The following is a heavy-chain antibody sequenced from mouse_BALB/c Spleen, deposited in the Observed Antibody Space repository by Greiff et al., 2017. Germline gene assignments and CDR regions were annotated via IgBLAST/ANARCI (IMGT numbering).Heavy chain of an antibody. Sequence: EVQLVESGGGLVKPGGSLKLSCAASGFTFSSYAMSWVRQSPEKRLEWVAEISSGGSYTYYPDTVTGRFTISRDNAKNTLYLEMSSLRSEDTAMYYCARRYGLYYYAMDYWGQGTSVTVSS. V-gene: IGHV5-9-4*01. CDR1: GFTFSSYA. CDR3: ARRYGLYYYAMDY. J-gene: IGHJ4*01. CDR2: ISSGGSYT. D-gene: IGHD1-1*01.